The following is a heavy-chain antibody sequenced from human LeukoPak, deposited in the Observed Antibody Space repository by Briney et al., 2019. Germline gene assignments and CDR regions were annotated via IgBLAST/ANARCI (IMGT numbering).Heavy chain of an antibody. D-gene: IGHD3-16*01. J-gene: IGHJ4*02. CDR1: GYTLTELS. V-gene: IGHV1-24*01. Sequence: ASVKVSCKVSGYTLTELSMHWVRQAPGKGLEWMGGFDPEDGETIYAQKFQGRVTMTEDTSTDTAYMELSSLRSEDTAVYYCAIAPRAGIMGWSVVDYWGQGTLVTVSS. CDR3: AIAPRAGIMGWSVVDY. CDR2: FDPEDGET.